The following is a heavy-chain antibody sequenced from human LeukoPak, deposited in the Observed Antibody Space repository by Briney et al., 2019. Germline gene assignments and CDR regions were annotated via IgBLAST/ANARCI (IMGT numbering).Heavy chain of an antibody. CDR3: ARHDSSGYYFLDY. Sequence: SETLSLTCTVSGGSISSYYWSWIRQPPGKGLEWIGYIYYSGSTNYNPSLKSRVTISVDTSKNQFSLKLSSVTAADTAVYYCARHDSSGYYFLDYWGQGTLVTVSS. D-gene: IGHD3-22*01. CDR2: IYYSGST. CDR1: GGSISSYY. J-gene: IGHJ4*02. V-gene: IGHV4-59*08.